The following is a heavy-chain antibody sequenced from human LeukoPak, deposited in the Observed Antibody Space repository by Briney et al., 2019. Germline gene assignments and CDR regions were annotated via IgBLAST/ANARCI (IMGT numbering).Heavy chain of an antibody. Sequence: PGGSLRLSCAASGFTFSSYSMNWVRQAPGKGMEWVSSMSTSSSYIYYADSVKGRFNISRDNAKNSLCLQMNSLRAEDTAVYYCARGYCSSTSCRILGYYYGMDVWGQGTTVTVSS. CDR2: MSTSSSYI. J-gene: IGHJ6*02. CDR1: GFTFSSYS. V-gene: IGHV3-21*01. CDR3: ARGYCSSTSCRILGYYYGMDV. D-gene: IGHD2-2*01.